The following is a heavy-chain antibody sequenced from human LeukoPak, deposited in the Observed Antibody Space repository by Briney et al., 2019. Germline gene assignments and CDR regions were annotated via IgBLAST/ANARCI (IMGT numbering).Heavy chain of an antibody. J-gene: IGHJ6*03. Sequence: SVKVSCKASVGTFNSHAVSWVRQAPGQGLEWMGAIIPILRSANYAQKFQGRGTITTDESTRTVYMELSSLRSEDTAVYFCARARYSSSSDYYYYYMDVWGKGTTVTVSS. CDR3: ARARYSSSSDYYYYYMDV. V-gene: IGHV1-69*05. D-gene: IGHD6-6*01. CDR2: IIPILRSA. CDR1: VGTFNSHA.